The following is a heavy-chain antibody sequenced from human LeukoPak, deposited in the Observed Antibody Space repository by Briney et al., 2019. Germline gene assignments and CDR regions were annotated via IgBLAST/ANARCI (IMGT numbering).Heavy chain of an antibody. CDR1: GFTVSTNY. D-gene: IGHD3-16*01. V-gene: IGHV3-66*02. CDR3: ARGGARDAFDY. Sequence: PGGSLRLSCAASGFTVSTNYMSWVRQAPGKGLEWVSVISSGGTPYYADSVKGRFTISRDSSENTLYLQMHSLRAEDTAVYYCARGGARDAFDYWGQGTLVTVSS. CDR2: ISSGGTP. J-gene: IGHJ4*02.